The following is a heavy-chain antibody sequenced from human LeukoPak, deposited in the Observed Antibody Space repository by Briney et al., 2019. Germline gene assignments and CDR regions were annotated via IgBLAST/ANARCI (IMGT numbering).Heavy chain of an antibody. CDR3: ARDMIQGVMGY. CDR1: GYSFTGYY. J-gene: IGHJ4*02. D-gene: IGHD3-10*01. Sequence: GASVKISCKASGYSFTGYYIQWVRQAPGQGLEWMGWINPKSGGTNYAQKFQGRVTMTSDTSISTVYMELTTLTSEDTAVFYCARDMIQGVMGYWGQGTLVTVSS. CDR2: INPKSGGT. V-gene: IGHV1-2*02.